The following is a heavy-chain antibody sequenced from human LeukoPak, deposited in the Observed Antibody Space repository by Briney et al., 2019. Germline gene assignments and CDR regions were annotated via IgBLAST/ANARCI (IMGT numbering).Heavy chain of an antibody. J-gene: IGHJ4*02. D-gene: IGHD3-9*01. V-gene: IGHV3-23*01. CDR2: ISGNGGST. CDR3: AKVRYYDILTGYFDY. Sequence: GGSLRLSCAASGFTFRSYAMSWVRQAPGKGLEWVSVISGNGGSTYHADSVKGRFTISRDNSKNTLYLQMNSLRAEDTAVYYCAKVRYYDILTGYFDYWGQGTLVTVSS. CDR1: GFTFRSYA.